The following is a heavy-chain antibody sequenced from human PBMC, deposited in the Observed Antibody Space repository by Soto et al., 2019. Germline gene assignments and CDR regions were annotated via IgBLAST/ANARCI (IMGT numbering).Heavy chain of an antibody. CDR3: ARDGGRHSGGIDY. CDR2: IIPNFGTA. CDR1: GGTFSSYS. V-gene: IGHV1-69*01. Sequence: QVQLVQSGAEVKKPGSSVKVSCKASGGTFSSYSINWVRQAPGQGLEWMGEIIPNFGTANYAQKFQGRVTITADESTSTAYMELSSLRSEDTAVYYCARDGGRHSGGIDYWGQRTLVTVSS. J-gene: IGHJ4*02. D-gene: IGHD1-26*01.